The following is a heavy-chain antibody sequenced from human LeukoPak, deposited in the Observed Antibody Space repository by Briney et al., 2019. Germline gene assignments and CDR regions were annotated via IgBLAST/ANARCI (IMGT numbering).Heavy chain of an antibody. D-gene: IGHD6-19*01. J-gene: IGHJ5*02. V-gene: IGHV4-59*01. CDR2: IYYSGDT. CDR1: GGSISTYY. Sequence: SETLSLTCTISGGSISTYYWSWIRQPPGKGLEWIGYIYYSGDTNYNPSLMSRVTISVDTSKNQFSLKLNSVTAADTAVYYCARDAAVASNWFDPWGQGTLVTVSS. CDR3: ARDAAVASNWFDP.